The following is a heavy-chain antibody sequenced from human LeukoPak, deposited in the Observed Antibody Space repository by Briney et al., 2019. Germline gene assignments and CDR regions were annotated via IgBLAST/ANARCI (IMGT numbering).Heavy chain of an antibody. V-gene: IGHV3-30*18. CDR3: AKGVIGVVPAALYYYGMDV. J-gene: IGHJ6*02. Sequence: PGRSLRLSCAASGFTFSSYGMHWVRQAPGKGLEWVAVISYDGSNKYYADSVKGPFTISRDNSKNTLYLQMNSLRAEDTAVYYCAKGVIGVVPAALYYYGMDVWGQGTTVTVSS. CDR1: GFTFSSYG. CDR2: ISYDGSNK. D-gene: IGHD2-2*01.